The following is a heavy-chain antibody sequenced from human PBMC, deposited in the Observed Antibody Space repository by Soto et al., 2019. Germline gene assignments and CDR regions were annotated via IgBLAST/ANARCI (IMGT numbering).Heavy chain of an antibody. J-gene: IGHJ5*02. CDR3: ARGVTVFGLVSRFWFDP. Sequence: SEPLSLTCTVSGGSISSGDYSWRWVHQSPGKGLEWIGHIYNSGITYYNPSLKSRVVISIDTSRNQFSLRLNSLTAADRAVYFCARGVTVFGLVSRFWFDPWGQGTVVTVSS. CDR1: GGSISSGDYS. V-gene: IGHV4-30-4*01. CDR2: IYNSGIT. D-gene: IGHD3-3*01.